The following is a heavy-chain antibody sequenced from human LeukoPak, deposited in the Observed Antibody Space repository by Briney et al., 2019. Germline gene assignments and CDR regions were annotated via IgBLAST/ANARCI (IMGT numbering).Heavy chain of an antibody. Sequence: SDTLSLTRGVYGVSFSGNSWTWIRQSPAKGLEWIGEINHSGTTNYNPSVKSRVTISVDTSKNQFFLKLNSVTAADTAVYYCARGRGKVARLMDYWGQGTLVTVSS. J-gene: IGHJ4*02. D-gene: IGHD2-15*01. CDR3: ARGRGKVARLMDY. V-gene: IGHV4-34*01. CDR2: INHSGTT. CDR1: GVSFSGNS.